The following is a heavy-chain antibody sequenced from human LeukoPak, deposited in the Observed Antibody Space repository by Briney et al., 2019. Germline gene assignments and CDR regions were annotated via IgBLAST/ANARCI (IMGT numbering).Heavy chain of an antibody. CDR2: MNPNSGNT. J-gene: IGHJ4*02. V-gene: IGHV1-8*02. D-gene: IGHD3-10*01. Sequence: ASVKVSCKASGYTFTSYGISWVRQAPGQGLEWMGWMNPNSGNTGYAQKFQGRVTMTRNTSISTAYMELSSLRSEDTAVYYCARATSMVRGTIGYWGQGTLVTVSS. CDR3: ARATSMVRGTIGY. CDR1: GYTFTSYG.